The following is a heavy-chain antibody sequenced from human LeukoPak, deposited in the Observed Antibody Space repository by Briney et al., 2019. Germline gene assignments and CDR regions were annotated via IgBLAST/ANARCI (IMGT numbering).Heavy chain of an antibody. V-gene: IGHV3-7*01. CDR2: IKQDGSEK. Sequence: GGSLRLSCAASGFTFSSYGMHWVRQAPGKGLEWVANIKQDGSEKYYVDSVKGRFTISRDNAKNSLYLQMNSLRAEDTAVYYCARDLAFSPYTFGGATEWDVWGQGTTVTVSS. D-gene: IGHD3-16*01. CDR3: ARDLAFSPYTFGGATEWDV. CDR1: GFTFSSYG. J-gene: IGHJ6*02.